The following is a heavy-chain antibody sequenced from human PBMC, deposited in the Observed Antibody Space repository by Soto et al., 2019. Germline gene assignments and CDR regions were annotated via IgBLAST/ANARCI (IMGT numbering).Heavy chain of an antibody. J-gene: IGHJ4*02. CDR3: TTPDFYDNLWGTYHHTFYFDY. V-gene: IGHV3-15*01. Sequence: EVLLVESGGGLVEPGGSLRLSCAASGFTLTNAWMSWVRQAPGKGLEWVGRIKSRTDGGTTDDAAPVKGRFTISRDDSQNTLFLQMNSLKTEDTAVYYCTTPDFYDNLWGTYHHTFYFDYWGQGSLVPVSS. CDR2: IKSRTDGGTT. D-gene: IGHD3-16*02. CDR1: GFTLTNAW.